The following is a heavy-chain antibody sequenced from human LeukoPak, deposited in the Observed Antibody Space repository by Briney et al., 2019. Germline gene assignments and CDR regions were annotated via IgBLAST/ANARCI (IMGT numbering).Heavy chain of an antibody. CDR3: VGLIDRPEADY. J-gene: IGHJ4*02. CDR1: RDTFSRYS. Sequence: GGSLRLSCAASRDTFSRYSMNWVRQAPGEGLEWISYINPRSTSIYYAQSVKGRFTISRDNAKNSVYLQMNSLRAEDTAVYYCVGLIDRPEADYWGQGTLVTVSS. CDR2: INPRSTSI. V-gene: IGHV3-48*01. D-gene: IGHD6-6*01.